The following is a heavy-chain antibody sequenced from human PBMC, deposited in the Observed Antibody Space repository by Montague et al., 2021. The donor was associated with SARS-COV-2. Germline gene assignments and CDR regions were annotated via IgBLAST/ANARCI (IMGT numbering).Heavy chain of an antibody. J-gene: IGHJ4*02. V-gene: IGHV4-59*01. CDR1: GGSISSYY. CDR3: ARVSPRWPHFDHYFDY. CDR2: IYYNGST. Sequence: SETLSLTCTVSGGSISSYYWSWIRQPPGKGLEWIGHIYYNGSTNYNPSLKSRVTISVDTSKSQFSLKLSSVTAADTAVYYCARVSPRWPHFDHYFDYWGQGTLVTVSS. D-gene: IGHD5-24*01.